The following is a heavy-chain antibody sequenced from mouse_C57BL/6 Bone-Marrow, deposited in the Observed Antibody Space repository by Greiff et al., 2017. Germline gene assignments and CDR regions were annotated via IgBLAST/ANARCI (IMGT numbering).Heavy chain of an antibody. CDR1: GYTFTSYW. V-gene: IGHV1-59*01. J-gene: IGHJ2*01. Sequence: QVQLQQPGAELVRPGTSVKLSCKASGYTFTSYWMHWVKQRPGQGLEWIGVIDPSDSYTNYNQKFKGKATLTVDTSSSTAYMQLSSLTSEDSAVYYSARGDLWGEGTTLTDSS. CDR3: ARGDL. CDR2: IDPSDSYT. D-gene: IGHD3-3*01.